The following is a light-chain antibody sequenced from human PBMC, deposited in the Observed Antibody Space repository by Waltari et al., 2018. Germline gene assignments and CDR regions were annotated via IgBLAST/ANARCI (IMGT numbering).Light chain of an antibody. CDR3: QQFNSYPLT. V-gene: IGKV1-9*01. CDR1: QGISSF. Sequence: IQLTQSPSSLSASAGDRVAITCRASQGISSFLAWYQQKPGKAPKLLIYAASTLQSGVPSRFSGSGSGTDFSLTISSLQPEDFATYYCQQFNSYPLTFGGGTKVEIK. CDR2: AAS. J-gene: IGKJ4*01.